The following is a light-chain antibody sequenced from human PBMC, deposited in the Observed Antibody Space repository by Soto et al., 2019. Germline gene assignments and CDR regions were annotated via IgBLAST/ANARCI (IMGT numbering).Light chain of an antibody. CDR3: SSYTSSTDYV. Sequence: SALTQPASVSGPLGQSIVISCTGSSSDIGSYDLVSWYQQYPGKAPKVVIFEGTKRPSGVSNRFSGSKSGSTASLTISGLQTEDEADYYCSSYTSSTDYVFGTGTKVTV. CDR1: SSDIGSYDL. CDR2: EGT. V-gene: IGLV2-14*02. J-gene: IGLJ1*01.